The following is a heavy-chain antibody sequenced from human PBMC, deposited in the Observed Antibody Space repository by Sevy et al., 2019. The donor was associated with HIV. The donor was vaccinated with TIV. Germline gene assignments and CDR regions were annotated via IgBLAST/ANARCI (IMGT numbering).Heavy chain of an antibody. CDR3: ITDPAYRGYDEEVINYYFYGMDV. J-gene: IGHJ6*02. CDR2: IKNEFDGGAI. Sequence: GGSLRLSCTASGFTFSSAWMSWVRQAPGKGLEWVGRIKNEFDGGAIDYAAPVKGRFSISREDSKTTVYLQMNSLKTDDTAVYYCITDPAYRGYDEEVINYYFYGMDVWGQGTTVTVSS. CDR1: GFTFSSAW. D-gene: IGHD3-22*01. V-gene: IGHV3-15*01.